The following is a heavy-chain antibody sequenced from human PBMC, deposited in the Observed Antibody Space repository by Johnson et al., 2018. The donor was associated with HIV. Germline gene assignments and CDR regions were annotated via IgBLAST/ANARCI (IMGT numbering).Heavy chain of an antibody. CDR2: ISHEGNKK. Sequence: QMLLVESGGGVVQPGRSLRLSCAASGFTFSSSAMHWVRQAPGKGLEWVAVISHEGNKKHYADSVKGRITISRDNSKNTLYLQMNSLRAEDTAVYYCASSAPGLLPNDAFDIWGQGTMVTVSS. CDR3: ASSAPGLLPNDAFDI. CDR1: GFTFSSSA. J-gene: IGHJ3*02. D-gene: IGHD2-15*01. V-gene: IGHV3-30*04.